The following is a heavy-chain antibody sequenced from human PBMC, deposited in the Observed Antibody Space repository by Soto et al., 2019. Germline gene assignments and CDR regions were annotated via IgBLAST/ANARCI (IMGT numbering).Heavy chain of an antibody. CDR3: ARVGGDCQNCFAY. D-gene: IGHD2-21*02. CDR2: IYYSGST. CDR1: GGSIRSGGYY. Sequence: SETLSLTCTVSGGSIRSGGYYWSWIRQHPGKGLEWIGNIYYSGSTYYNPSLKSRVTISVDTSKNQFSLKLSSVTGADTAVYYCARVGGDCQNCFAYWGQGALVTVSS. J-gene: IGHJ4*02. V-gene: IGHV4-31*03.